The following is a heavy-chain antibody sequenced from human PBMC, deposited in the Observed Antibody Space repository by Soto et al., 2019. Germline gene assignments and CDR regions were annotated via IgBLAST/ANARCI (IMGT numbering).Heavy chain of an antibody. CDR3: ARRGVGVYNWFDP. V-gene: IGHV4-39*01. J-gene: IGHJ5*02. Sequence: QLQLQESGPGLVKPSETLSLTCTVSGGSISSSRYYWGWIRQPPGKGLEWIGSIYYSGSTYYNPSLKSRVTISVDTSKNQFSLKLSSVTAADTAVYYCARRGVGVYNWFDPWGQGTLVTVSS. D-gene: IGHD3-10*01. CDR2: IYYSGST. CDR1: GGSISSSRYY.